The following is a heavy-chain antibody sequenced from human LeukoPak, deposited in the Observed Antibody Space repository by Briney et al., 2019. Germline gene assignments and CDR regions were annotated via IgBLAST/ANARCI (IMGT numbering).Heavy chain of an antibody. CDR2: IIPIFGTA. CDR1: GGTFSSYA. D-gene: IGHD3-10*01. Sequence: SVKVSCKASGGTFSSYAISWVRQAPGQGLEWMGGIIPIFGTADYARKYQGRVTITTDESTSTIYMELSSLRSDDAAVYYCAKALGSFSGCSDYWGQGTLVTVSS. V-gene: IGHV1-69*05. CDR3: AKALGSFSGCSDY. J-gene: IGHJ4*02.